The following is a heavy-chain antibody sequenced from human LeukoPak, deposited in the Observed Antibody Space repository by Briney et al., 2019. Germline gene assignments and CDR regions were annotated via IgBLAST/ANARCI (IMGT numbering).Heavy chain of an antibody. D-gene: IGHD4-17*01. CDR1: GFTVSSNY. J-gene: IGHJ4*02. Sequence: GGSLRLSCAAAGFTVSSNYMSWVRQAPGKGLEWVSVINSGGNTYYADSVKGRFTISRDNSKNTVFLQMNGLRAEDTAVYYCAREGMGYGDHYFDYWGQGALVTVSS. CDR2: INSGGNT. CDR3: AREGMGYGDHYFDY. V-gene: IGHV3-53*01.